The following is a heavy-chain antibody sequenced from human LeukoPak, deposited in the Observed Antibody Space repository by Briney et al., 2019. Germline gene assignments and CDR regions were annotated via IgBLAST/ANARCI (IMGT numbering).Heavy chain of an antibody. Sequence: AESLRLSCAASGGSFSSDALNWVRQPPGKGLQWVSCIGSSGGSTYYADSVKGRFSISRDNSKNTLYLQMNSLRAEDTAVYYCANYRFSPHFDYWGQGTLVTVSS. J-gene: IGHJ4*02. CDR3: ANYRFSPHFDY. CDR2: IGSSGGST. D-gene: IGHD4-11*01. V-gene: IGHV3-23*01. CDR1: GGSFSSDA.